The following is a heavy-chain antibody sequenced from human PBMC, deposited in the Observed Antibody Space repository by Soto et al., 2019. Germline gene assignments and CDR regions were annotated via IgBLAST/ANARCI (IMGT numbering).Heavy chain of an antibody. CDR1: GYTFTSYY. CDR2: INPSGGST. D-gene: IGHD6-19*01. CDR3: ARAIDRDSSGWYEASYYFDY. Sequence: QVQLVQSGAEVKKPGASVKVPCKASGYTFTSYYMHWVRQAPGQGLEWMGIINPSGGSTSYAQKFQGRVTMTRDTSTSTVYMELSSLRSEDTAVYYCARAIDRDSSGWYEASYYFDYWGQGTLVTVSS. V-gene: IGHV1-46*01. J-gene: IGHJ4*02.